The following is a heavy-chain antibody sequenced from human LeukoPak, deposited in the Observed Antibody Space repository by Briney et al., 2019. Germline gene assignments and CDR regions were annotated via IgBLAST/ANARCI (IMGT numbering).Heavy chain of an antibody. CDR2: IYYSVST. V-gene: IGHV4-39*07. CDR3: AEDYDILTGYYGYFDY. J-gene: IGHJ4*02. Sequence: SETLSLTCTVSGASISSTNNFWGWIRQTPGKGLEWIATIYYSVSTYYNPSLKSRITISIDTSNNQFSLKLSSVIAADTAVYYCAEDYDILTGYYGYFDYWGQGTLVTVSS. CDR1: GASISSTNNF. D-gene: IGHD3-9*01.